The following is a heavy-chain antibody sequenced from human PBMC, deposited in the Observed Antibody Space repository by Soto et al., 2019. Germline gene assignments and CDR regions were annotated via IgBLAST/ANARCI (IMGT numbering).Heavy chain of an antibody. J-gene: IGHJ4*02. CDR1: GGSISSSSYY. CDR3: ARVWDSSGPNFDY. D-gene: IGHD3-22*01. Sequence: PSETLSLTCTVSGGSISSSSYYWGWIRQPPGKGLEWIGSIYYSGSTYYNPSLESRVTISVDTSKNQFSLKLSSVTAADTAVYYCARVWDSSGPNFDYWGQGTLVTVS. V-gene: IGHV4-39*07. CDR2: IYYSGST.